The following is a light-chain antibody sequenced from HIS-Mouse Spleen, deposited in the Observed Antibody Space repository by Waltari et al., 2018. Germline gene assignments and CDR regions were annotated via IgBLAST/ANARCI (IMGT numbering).Light chain of an antibody. Sequence: QSALTQPASVSGSPGQSITTSCTGTSSDVGGYNYVPWYQQPPGKAPKLMLYEVSNRPSGVSNRFSGSKSGNTASLTISGLQAEDEADYYCSSYTSSSTPVVFGGGTKVTVL. CDR1: SSDVGGYNY. CDR3: SSYTSSSTPVV. V-gene: IGLV2-14*01. CDR2: EVS. J-gene: IGLJ2*01.